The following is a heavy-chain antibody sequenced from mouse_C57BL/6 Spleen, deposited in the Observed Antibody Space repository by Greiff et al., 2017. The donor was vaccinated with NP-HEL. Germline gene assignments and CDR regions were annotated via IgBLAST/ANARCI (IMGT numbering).Heavy chain of an antibody. CDR3: ARVDYYGSSYFDY. V-gene: IGHV1-82*01. CDR2: IYPGDGDT. Sequence: VQLQQSGPELVKPGASVKISCKASGYAFSSSWMNWVKQRPGKGLEWIGRIYPGDGDTNYNGKFKGKGTLTADKSSSTAYMQLSSLTSGDSAVYFCARVDYYGSSYFDYWGQGTTLTVSS. CDR1: GYAFSSSW. D-gene: IGHD1-1*01. J-gene: IGHJ2*01.